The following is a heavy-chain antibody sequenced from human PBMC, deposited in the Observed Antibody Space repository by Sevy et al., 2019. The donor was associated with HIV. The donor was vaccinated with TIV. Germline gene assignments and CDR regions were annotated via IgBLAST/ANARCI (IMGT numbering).Heavy chain of an antibody. D-gene: IGHD3-22*01. V-gene: IGHV1-24*01. Sequence: ASVRVSCKVSGYSFTEIPMHWVRQTPGKGLEWMGGLDPQDGEPIYAQDFQGRVTMTEDKFTDTVYMELGGLRYEDTAIYYCATFMYDYESSRYTAHDFWGQGTLVTVSS. CDR1: GYSFTEIP. CDR3: ATFMYDYESSRYTAHDF. CDR2: LDPQDGEP. J-gene: IGHJ4*02.